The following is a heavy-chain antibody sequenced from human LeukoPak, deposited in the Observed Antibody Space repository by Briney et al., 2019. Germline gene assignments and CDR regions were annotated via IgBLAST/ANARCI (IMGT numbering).Heavy chain of an antibody. CDR3: ARDLDYDSSGFDY. D-gene: IGHD3-22*01. CDR2: ISSSSSSYI. CDR1: GFTFSSYS. Sequence: GGSLRLSCAASGFTFSSYSMNWVRQAPGKGLEWVSSISSSSSSYIYYADSVKGRFTISRDNAKNSLYLQMNSLRAEDTAVYYCARDLDYDSSGFDYWGQGTLVTVSS. J-gene: IGHJ4*02. V-gene: IGHV3-21*01.